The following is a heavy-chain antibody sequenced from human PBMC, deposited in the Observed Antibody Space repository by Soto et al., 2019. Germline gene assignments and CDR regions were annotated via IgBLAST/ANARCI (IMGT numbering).Heavy chain of an antibody. CDR1: GYTFTSYD. D-gene: IGHD2-2*01. V-gene: IGHV1-8*02. CDR2: MNPNSGNT. J-gene: IGHJ6*03. Sequence: ASVKVSCKASGYTFTSYDINWVRQATGQGLEWMGWMNPNSGNTGYAQKFQGRVTMTRNTSISTAYMELSSLRSEDTAVYYCARGRVVPVTYYYYYMDVWGKGTTVTVSS. CDR3: ARGRVVPVTYYYYYMDV.